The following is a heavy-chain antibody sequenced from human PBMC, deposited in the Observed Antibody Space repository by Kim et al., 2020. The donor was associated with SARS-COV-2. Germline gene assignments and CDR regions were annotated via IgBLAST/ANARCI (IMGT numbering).Heavy chain of an antibody. J-gene: IGHJ4*02. CDR1: GYTFTTYN. D-gene: IGHD5-12*01. V-gene: IGHV1-3*04. CDR3: VTGGGPA. CDR2: INRGKGNT. Sequence: ASVKDSCKASGYTFTTYNIHWVRQAPGQGLEWMGWINRGKGNTKYSQKFQGRVSISRDISASTAYMDLSSLGSEDTAIYYCVTGGGPAWGQGTLVTVSS.